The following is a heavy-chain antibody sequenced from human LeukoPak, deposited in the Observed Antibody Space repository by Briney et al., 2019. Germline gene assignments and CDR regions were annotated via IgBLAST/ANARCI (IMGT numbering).Heavy chain of an antibody. Sequence: GGSLRLSCAASGFTFSSYGMHWVRQAPGKGLEWVAVISYDGSNKYYADSVKGRFTISRDNSKNTLYPQMNSLRAEDTAVYYCAKVSGDYGDFPPLEYWGQGTLVTVSS. J-gene: IGHJ4*02. CDR2: ISYDGSNK. V-gene: IGHV3-30*18. D-gene: IGHD4-17*01. CDR3: AKVSGDYGDFPPLEY. CDR1: GFTFSSYG.